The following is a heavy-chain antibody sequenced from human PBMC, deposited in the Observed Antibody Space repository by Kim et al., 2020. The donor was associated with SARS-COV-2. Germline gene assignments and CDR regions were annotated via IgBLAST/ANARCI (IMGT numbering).Heavy chain of an antibody. CDR1: GINFSYYY. CDR3: VRVAGGASSGYYFDA. V-gene: IGHV3-11*05. CDR2: ISSSGSYT. D-gene: IGHD2-15*01. J-gene: IGHJ4*02. Sequence: SLRLSCAASGINFSYYYMSWIRQAPGPGLEWVSYISSSGSYTKYADSLKGRFTISSDNAANSLYLEMNRLRPEAPAVYSCVRVAGGASSGYYFDAWGQGKLVTVSS.